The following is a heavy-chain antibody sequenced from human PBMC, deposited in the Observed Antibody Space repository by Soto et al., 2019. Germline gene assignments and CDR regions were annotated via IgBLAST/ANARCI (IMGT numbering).Heavy chain of an antibody. CDR3: ARDGGGLTGYYADY. J-gene: IGHJ4*02. CDR1: GFTVSSNY. CDR2: IYSGGST. V-gene: IGHV3-66*02. Sequence: GGSLRLSCVASGFTVSSNYMSWVRQAPGKGLEWVSVIYSGGSTYYADSVKGRFTISRDNSKNTLYLQMNSLRAEDTAVYYCARDGGGLTGYYADYWGQGTLVTVSS. D-gene: IGHD3-9*01.